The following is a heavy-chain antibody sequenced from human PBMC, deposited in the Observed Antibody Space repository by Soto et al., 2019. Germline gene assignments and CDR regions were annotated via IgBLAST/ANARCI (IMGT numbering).Heavy chain of an antibody. CDR2: IIPILGIA. D-gene: IGHD5-12*01. CDR3: ARDERADIVAPDV. V-gene: IGHV1-69*04. J-gene: IGHJ4*02. Sequence: ASLKVSCNSSGFTFSSYTIICVRHSPGQGLEWMGRIIPILGIANYAQKFQGRVTITADKSTSTAYMELSSLRSEDTAVYYCARDERADIVAPDVWGQGTLVTVS. CDR1: GFTFSSYT.